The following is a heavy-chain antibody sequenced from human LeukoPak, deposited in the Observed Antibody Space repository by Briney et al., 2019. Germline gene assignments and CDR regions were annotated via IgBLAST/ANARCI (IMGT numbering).Heavy chain of an antibody. CDR2: ISGSGST. Sequence: PSETLSLTCSVSGDSISYFYWSWIRQAAGKGLEWIGRISGSGSTDYNASLKSRVSMSVDTSKSQLSLKVISVTAADTAIYYCARDIAIAWFYYWGHGTLVTVSS. CDR3: ARDIAIAWFYY. D-gene: IGHD3-16*02. V-gene: IGHV4-4*07. J-gene: IGHJ4*01. CDR1: GDSISYFY.